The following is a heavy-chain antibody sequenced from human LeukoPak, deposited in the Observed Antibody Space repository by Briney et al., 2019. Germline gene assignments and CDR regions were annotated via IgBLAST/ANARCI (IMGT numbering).Heavy chain of an antibody. V-gene: IGHV3-49*04. CDR1: GFTFGDYA. D-gene: IGHD6-13*01. CDR3: TTIAAEFDY. CDR2: IRSKAYGGTT. Sequence: GGSLRLSCTASGFTFGDYAMTWVRQAPGKGLEWVGFIRSKAYGGTTEYAASVKGRFTIPRDDSKSIAYLQMNSLKTEDTAVYYCTTIAAEFDYWGQGTLVTVSS. J-gene: IGHJ4*02.